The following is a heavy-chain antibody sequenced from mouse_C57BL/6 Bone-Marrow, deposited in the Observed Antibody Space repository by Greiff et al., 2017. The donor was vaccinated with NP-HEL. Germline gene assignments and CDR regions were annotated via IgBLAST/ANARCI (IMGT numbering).Heavy chain of an antibody. CDR1: GYAFTNYL. CDR3: ARRKPYYYGSSYYFDY. J-gene: IGHJ2*01. D-gene: IGHD1-1*01. CDR2: INPGRGGT. V-gene: IGHV1-54*01. Sequence: QVQLQQSGAELVRPGTSVKVSCKASGYAFTNYLIEWVKQRPGQGLEWIGVINPGRGGTNYNEKFKGKATLTADKSSSTAYMQLSSLTSEDSAVYFCARRKPYYYGSSYYFDYWGQGTTLTVSS.